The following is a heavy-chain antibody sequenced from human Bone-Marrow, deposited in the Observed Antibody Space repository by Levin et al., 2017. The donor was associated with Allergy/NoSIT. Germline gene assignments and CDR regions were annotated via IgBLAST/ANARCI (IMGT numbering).Heavy chain of an antibody. CDR2: IWYDGSNK. V-gene: IGHV3-33*01. D-gene: IGHD3-10*01. CDR1: GFTFSSYG. Sequence: PGESLKISCAASGFTFSSYGMHWVRQAPGKGLEWVAVIWYDGSNKYYADSVKGRFTISRDNSKNTLYLQMNSLRAEDTAVYYCARANYGSGKYYFDYWGQGTLVTVSS. J-gene: IGHJ4*02. CDR3: ARANYGSGKYYFDY.